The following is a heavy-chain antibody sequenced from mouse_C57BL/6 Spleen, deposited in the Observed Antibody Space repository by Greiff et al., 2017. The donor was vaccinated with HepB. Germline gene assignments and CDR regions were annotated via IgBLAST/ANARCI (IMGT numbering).Heavy chain of an antibody. Sequence: EVMLVESGAELVRPGSSVKMSCKTSGYTFTSYGINWVKQRPGQGLEWIGYIYIGNGYTEYNEKFKGKATLTSDTSSSTAYMQLSSLTSEDSAIYFGARNYGYDDWYFDVWGTGTTVTVSS. CDR2: IYIGNGYT. D-gene: IGHD2-2*01. V-gene: IGHV1-58*01. CDR3: ARNYGYDDWYFDV. J-gene: IGHJ1*03. CDR1: GYTFTSYG.